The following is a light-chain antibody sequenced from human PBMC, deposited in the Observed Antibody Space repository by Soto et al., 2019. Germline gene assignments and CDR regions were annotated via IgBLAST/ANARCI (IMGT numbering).Light chain of an antibody. Sequence: EIVLTQSPGSLSLSPGERATLSCRASQGVTSGYLAWYQQKPGQSPRLLIYAGSSRATGIPDRFSGGGSGTDFTLTISRLETEDFAVYHCQYFDNSPPFTFGPGTRVDIK. CDR3: QYFDNSPPFT. J-gene: IGKJ3*01. V-gene: IGKV3-20*01. CDR1: QGVTSGY. CDR2: AGS.